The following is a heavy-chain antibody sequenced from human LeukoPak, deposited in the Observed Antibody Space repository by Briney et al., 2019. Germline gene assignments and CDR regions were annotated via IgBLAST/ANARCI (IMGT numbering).Heavy chain of an antibody. Sequence: SVKVSCKASGGTFSSYAISWVRQAPGQGLEWMGGIIPIFGTANYAQKFQGGVTITADESTSTAYMELSSLRSEDTAVYYCARDRLSGGVMPDDYWGQGTLVTVSS. J-gene: IGHJ4*02. CDR3: ARDRLSGGVMPDDY. CDR1: GGTFSSYA. CDR2: IIPIFGTA. V-gene: IGHV1-69*13. D-gene: IGHD3-16*01.